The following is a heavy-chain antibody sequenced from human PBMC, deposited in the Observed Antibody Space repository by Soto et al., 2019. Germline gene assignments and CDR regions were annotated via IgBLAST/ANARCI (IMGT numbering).Heavy chain of an antibody. CDR2: ISSSGSTI. D-gene: IGHD3-3*01. CDR3: ARGARITIFGVVTPYGMDV. Sequence: LRLSCAASGFTFSSYEMNWVRQAPGKGLEWVSYISSSGSTIYYADSVKGRFTISRDNAKNSLYLQMNSLRAEDTAVYYCARGARITIFGVVTPYGMDVWGQGTTVTVSS. J-gene: IGHJ6*02. V-gene: IGHV3-48*03. CDR1: GFTFSSYE.